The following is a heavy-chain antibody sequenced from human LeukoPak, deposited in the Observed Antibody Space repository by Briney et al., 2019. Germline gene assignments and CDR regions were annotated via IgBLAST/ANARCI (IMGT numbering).Heavy chain of an antibody. J-gene: IGHJ5*02. Sequence: ASVKVSCKVSGYTLTELSMHWVRQAPGKGHEWMGGFDPEDGETIYAQKFQGRVTMTEDTSTDTAYMELSSLRSEDTAVYYCATVQYSSSWHWFDPWGQGTLVTVSS. V-gene: IGHV1-24*01. CDR1: GYTLTELS. CDR2: FDPEDGET. D-gene: IGHD6-13*01. CDR3: ATVQYSSSWHWFDP.